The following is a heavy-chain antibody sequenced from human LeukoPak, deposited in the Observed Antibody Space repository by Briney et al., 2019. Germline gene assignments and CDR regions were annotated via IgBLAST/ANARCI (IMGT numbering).Heavy chain of an antibody. CDR1: GFTFSDYY. V-gene: IGHV3-11*01. CDR2: ISNGGGTR. CDR3: ARGGERWLHFSLDS. Sequence: PGGSLRLSCAASGFTFSDYYMYWIRQSPGKRLECLSYISNGGGTRYYADSVKGQFTISRDNAKNSLYLEMNNLTADDTAVYYCARGGERWLHFSLDSWGQGTLVTVSS. J-gene: IGHJ4*02. D-gene: IGHD5-24*01.